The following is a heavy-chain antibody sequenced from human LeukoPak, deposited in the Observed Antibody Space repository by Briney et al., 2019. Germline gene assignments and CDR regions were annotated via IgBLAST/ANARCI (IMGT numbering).Heavy chain of an antibody. CDR3: ARTPSETYGSGSIYYFDY. D-gene: IGHD3-10*01. V-gene: IGHV4-30-2*01. CDR1: GGSISSGGYY. Sequence: PSETLSLTCTVSGGSISSGGYYWSWIRQPPGKGLEWIGYIYHSGSTYYNPSLKSRVTISVDRSKNQFSLKLSSVTAADTAVYYCARTPSETYGSGSIYYFDYWGQGTLVTVSS. J-gene: IGHJ4*02. CDR2: IYHSGST.